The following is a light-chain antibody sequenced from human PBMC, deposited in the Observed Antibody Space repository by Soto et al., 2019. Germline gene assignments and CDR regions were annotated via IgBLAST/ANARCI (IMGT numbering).Light chain of an antibody. CDR2: GAS. CDR1: RSVSSY. V-gene: IGKV3-20*01. Sequence: EMVLTQSPATLSLSPGERATLSCRASRSVSSYLAWYQQKLGQAPRLLIYGASTRATGIPDRFSGSGSGTDFTLTISRLEPEDFAVYYCQQYGNSRTFGQGTKVDI. CDR3: QQYGNSRT. J-gene: IGKJ1*01.